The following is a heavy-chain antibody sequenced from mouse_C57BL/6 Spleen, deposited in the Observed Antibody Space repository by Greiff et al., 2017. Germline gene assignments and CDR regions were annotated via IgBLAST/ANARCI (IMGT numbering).Heavy chain of an antibody. D-gene: IGHD2-2*01. CDR1: GYTFTSYW. CDR2: IDPNSGGT. CDR3: AFYYGYGCDY. V-gene: IGHV1-72*01. J-gene: IGHJ2*01. Sequence: QVQLQQPGAELVKPGASVKLSCKASGYTFTSYWMHWVKQRPGRGLEWLGRIDPNSGGTKYNEKFKSKAPLTVDKPSSTAYRQLSSLTSEDSAVYYCAFYYGYGCDYWGQGTTLTVAS.